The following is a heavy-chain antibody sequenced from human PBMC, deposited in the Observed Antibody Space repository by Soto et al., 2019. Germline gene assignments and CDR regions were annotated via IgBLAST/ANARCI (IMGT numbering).Heavy chain of an antibody. Sequence: SETLSLTCTVSGGSISSGGYYWSWIRQHPGKGLEWIGYIYYSGSTNYNPSLKSRVTISVDTSKNQFSLKLSSVTAADTAVYYCASGILDRYSGSYYAGWFDPWGQGTLVTVSS. V-gene: IGHV4-31*03. J-gene: IGHJ5*02. CDR2: IYYSGST. CDR3: ASGILDRYSGSYYAGWFDP. D-gene: IGHD1-26*01. CDR1: GGSISSGGYY.